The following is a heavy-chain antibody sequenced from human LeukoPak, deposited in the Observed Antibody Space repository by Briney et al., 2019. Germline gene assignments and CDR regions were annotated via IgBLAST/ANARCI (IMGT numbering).Heavy chain of an antibody. CDR3: ARQSSSWFPA. J-gene: IGHJ5*02. D-gene: IGHD6-13*01. CDR2: VYYSGST. V-gene: IGHV4-59*08. CDR1: GGSISSYY. Sequence: PSETLSLTCTVSGGSISSYYWSWIRQPPGRGLEWIGYVYYSGSTNYNPSLKSRVTISVDTSKNQVSLKLSSVTAADTAVYYCARQSSSWFPAWGQGTLVTVSS.